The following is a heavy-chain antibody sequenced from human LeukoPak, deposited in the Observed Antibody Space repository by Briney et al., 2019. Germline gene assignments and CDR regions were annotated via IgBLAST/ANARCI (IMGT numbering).Heavy chain of an antibody. CDR2: INAYNDNT. CDR1: GYTFTSFG. V-gene: IGHV1-18*01. CDR3: ARDRPREVRPVDY. J-gene: IGHJ4*02. D-gene: IGHD6-6*01. Sequence: ASVKVSCKASGYTFTSFGISWVRQAPGQGLEWMGWINAYNDNTNFAQKFQGRVTMTTDTSTTTAYMELRSLRTDDTAVYYCARDRPREVRPVDYWGQGTLVTVSS.